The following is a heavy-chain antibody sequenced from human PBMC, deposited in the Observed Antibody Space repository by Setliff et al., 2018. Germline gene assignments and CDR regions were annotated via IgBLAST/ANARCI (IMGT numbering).Heavy chain of an antibody. J-gene: IGHJ6*03. CDR2: INHSGST. D-gene: IGHD4-17*01. CDR1: GGSFSDYY. CDR3: ARETTMTYYFYYMDV. Sequence: PSETLSLTCAVYGGSFSDYYWCWIRQSPGKGLEWIGEINHSGSTNYNPSLKTRVTISVDTSKNQFSLTLSSVTAADTAVYYCARETTMTYYFYYMDVWGKGTTVTVSS. V-gene: IGHV4-34*01.